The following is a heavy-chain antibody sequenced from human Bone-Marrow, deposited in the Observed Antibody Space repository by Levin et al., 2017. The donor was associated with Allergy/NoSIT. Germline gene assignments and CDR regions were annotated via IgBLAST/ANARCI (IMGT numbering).Heavy chain of an antibody. Sequence: VASVKVSCKTSGTSFSIYSISWVRQAPGQGLDYMGGISPLFGATNYAQKFQGRVTITADKSTTTAYMELSSLRSEDTAVYYCARDAQHYNSGRYSDYWGQGTLVTVSS. CDR2: ISPLFGAT. J-gene: IGHJ4*02. V-gene: IGHV1-69*06. CDR1: GTSFSIYS. CDR3: ARDAQHYNSGRYSDY. D-gene: IGHD6-19*01.